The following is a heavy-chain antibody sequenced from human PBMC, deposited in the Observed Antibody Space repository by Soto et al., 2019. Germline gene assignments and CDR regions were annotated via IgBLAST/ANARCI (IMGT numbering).Heavy chain of an antibody. CDR3: ARAFCSSTSCPSFHYYYGMDV. V-gene: IGHV1-2*04. J-gene: IGHJ6*02. D-gene: IGHD2-2*01. Sequence: GASVKVSCKASGYTFTGYYMHWVRQAPGQGLEWMGWINPNSGGTNYAQKFRGWVTMTRDTSISTAYMELSRLRSDDTAVYYCARAFCSSTSCPSFHYYYGMDVWGQGTTVTVS. CDR1: GYTFTGYY. CDR2: INPNSGGT.